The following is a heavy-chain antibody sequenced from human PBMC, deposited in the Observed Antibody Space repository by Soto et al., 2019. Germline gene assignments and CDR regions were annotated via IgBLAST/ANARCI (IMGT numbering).Heavy chain of an antibody. Sequence: EVQLLESGGGLVQPGGSLRLSCAASGFTFSSYAMSWVRRAPGKGLEWVSAISGSGGSTYYADSVKGRFTISRDNSKNTLYLQMNSLRAEDTAVYYCATVVARPGGLDYWGQGTLVTVSS. J-gene: IGHJ4*02. CDR3: ATVVARPGGLDY. CDR2: ISGSGGST. D-gene: IGHD2-15*01. CDR1: GFTFSSYA. V-gene: IGHV3-23*01.